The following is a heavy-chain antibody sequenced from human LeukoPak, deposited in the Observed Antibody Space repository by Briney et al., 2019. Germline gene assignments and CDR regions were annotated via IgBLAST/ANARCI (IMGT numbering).Heavy chain of an antibody. CDR2: IIPIFGTA. CDR1: GGTFSSYA. J-gene: IGHJ4*02. V-gene: IGHV1-69*13. CDR3: ASKITDPPDY. Sequence: ASVKVSCKASGGTFSSYAISWVRQAPGQGLEWMGGIIPIFGTANYAQKFQGRVTITADESTSTAYMELSSLRSEDTAVYYCASKITDPPDYWGQGTLVTVSS. D-gene: IGHD3-16*01.